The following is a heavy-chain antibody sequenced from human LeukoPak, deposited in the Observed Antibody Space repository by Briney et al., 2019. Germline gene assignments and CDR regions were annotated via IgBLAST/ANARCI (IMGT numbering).Heavy chain of an antibody. CDR1: GFTFSSYA. D-gene: IGHD6-13*01. V-gene: IGHV3-23*01. CDR3: AKAVYRNTWYDNYFDY. CDR2: ISGSGDST. J-gene: IGHJ4*02. Sequence: PGGSLRLSCAASGFTFSSYAMTWVRQAPGKGLQWVSGISGSGDSTYYARSVKGRFTISRDNSKNTLYLQMNSLRAEDTAQYYCAKAVYRNTWYDNYFDYWGQGALVTVSS.